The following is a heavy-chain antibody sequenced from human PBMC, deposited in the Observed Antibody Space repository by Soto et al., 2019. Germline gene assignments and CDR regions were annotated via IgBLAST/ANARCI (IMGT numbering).Heavy chain of an antibody. CDR1: GFTFSIYA. J-gene: IGHJ5*02. CDR2: ISGSGGST. V-gene: IGHV3-23*01. CDR3: AKDPHYFDRRGGSNWFDP. D-gene: IGHD3-9*01. Sequence: EVRLLESGGGLVQPGGSLRLSCVASGFTFSIYAMTWVRQAPGKGLEWVSFISGSGGSTYYADSVKGRFTISRDNSKNTLSLQMNTLRADETAIYYCAKDPHYFDRRGGSNWFDPWGHGTLVTVSS.